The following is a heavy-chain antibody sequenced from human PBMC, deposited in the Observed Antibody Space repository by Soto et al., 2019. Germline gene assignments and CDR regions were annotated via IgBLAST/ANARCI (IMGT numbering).Heavy chain of an antibody. D-gene: IGHD4-17*01. Sequence: GESLKISCKASGYSFSGYWIGWGRQMPGKGLEWMGIIYPGDSDTRYSPSFQGQGTISADKSITTAYLQWSSLKASDTAMYYCARQRVYGGNYEYYFYYAMDVWGQGTTVTVSS. J-gene: IGHJ6*02. CDR3: ARQRVYGGNYEYYFYYAMDV. CDR2: IYPGDSDT. V-gene: IGHV5-51*01. CDR1: GYSFSGYW.